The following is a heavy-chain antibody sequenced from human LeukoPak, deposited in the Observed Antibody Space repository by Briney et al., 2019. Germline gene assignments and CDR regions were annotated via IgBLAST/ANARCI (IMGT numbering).Heavy chain of an antibody. CDR2: IYYSGST. CDR3: ASVVTSI. J-gene: IGHJ3*02. Sequence: KGLEWIGYIYYSGSTNYNPSLKSRVTISVDTSKNQFSLKLSSVTAADTAVYYCASVVTSIWGQGTMVTVSS. D-gene: IGHD4-23*01. V-gene: IGHV4-59*01.